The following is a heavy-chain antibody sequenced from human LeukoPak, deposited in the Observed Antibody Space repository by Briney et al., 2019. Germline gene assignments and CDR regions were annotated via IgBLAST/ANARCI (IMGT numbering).Heavy chain of an antibody. CDR2: ISWNSVSI. Sequence: GRSLRLSCAASGFTFDDYAMHWVRQAPGKGLEWVSGISWNSVSIGYADSVKGRFTISRDNAKNSLSLQMNSLRAEDTGVYYCAVRQAVIVAHWGQGTLVTVSS. J-gene: IGHJ5*02. D-gene: IGHD2-21*01. V-gene: IGHV3-9*01. CDR3: AVRQAVIVAH. CDR1: GFTFDDYA.